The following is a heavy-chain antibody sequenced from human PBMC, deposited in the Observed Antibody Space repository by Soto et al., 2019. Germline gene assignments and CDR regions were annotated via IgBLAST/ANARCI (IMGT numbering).Heavy chain of an antibody. V-gene: IGHV4-30-4*01. J-gene: IGHJ6*02. CDR2: IYYSGST. CDR1: GGSISSYY. CDR3: ARGGYDILTGYYMTEYYYYYYGMDV. D-gene: IGHD3-9*01. Sequence: SETLSLTCTVSGGSISSYYWSWIRQPPGKGLEWIGYIYYSGSTYYNPSLKSRVTISVDTSKNQFSLKLSSVTAADTAVYYCARGGYDILTGYYMTEYYYYYYGMDVWGQGTTVTVSS.